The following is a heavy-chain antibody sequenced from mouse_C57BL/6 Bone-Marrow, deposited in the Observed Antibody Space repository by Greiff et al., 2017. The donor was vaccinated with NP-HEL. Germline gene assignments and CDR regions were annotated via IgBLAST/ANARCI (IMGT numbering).Heavy chain of an antibody. V-gene: IGHV1-26*01. CDR3: ARWGDGNWYFDV. J-gene: IGHJ1*03. CDR2: INPNNGGT. Sequence: VQLQQSGPELVKPGASVKISCKASGYTFTDYYMNWVKQSHGKSLEWIGDINPNNGGTSYIQKFKGKATLTVDKSSSTAYMELRSLTSEDSAVYYCARWGDGNWYFDVWGTGTTVTVSS. CDR1: GYTFTDYY. D-gene: IGHD2-1*01.